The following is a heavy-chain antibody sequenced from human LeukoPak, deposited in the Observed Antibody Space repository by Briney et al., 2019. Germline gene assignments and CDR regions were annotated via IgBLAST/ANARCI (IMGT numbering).Heavy chain of an antibody. CDR1: GFTFSNYG. D-gene: IGHD3-22*01. CDR2: ISDDGTYK. CDR3: ANSRWLFPSSAFDY. Sequence: QSGGSLRLSCAASGFTFSNYGMHWARQAPGKGLEWVALISDDGTYKYYADSVKGRFTISRDNSKNTLFLQMNSLRAEDTAVYCCANSRWLFPSSAFDYWGQGTLVTVSS. J-gene: IGHJ4*02. V-gene: IGHV3-30*18.